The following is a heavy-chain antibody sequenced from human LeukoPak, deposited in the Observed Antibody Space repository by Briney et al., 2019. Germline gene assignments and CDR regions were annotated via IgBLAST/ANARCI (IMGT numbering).Heavy chain of an antibody. CDR2: IYYSGST. J-gene: IGHJ4*02. Sequence: SETLSLTCTVSGGSISSYYWSWIRQPPGKGLEWIGYIYYSGSTNYNPSLKSRVTISVDTSKNQFSLKLSSVTAADTAVYYCARAKWIYFDYWGQGTLVTVSS. CDR3: ARAKWIYFDY. V-gene: IGHV4-59*01. CDR1: GGSISSYY. D-gene: IGHD5-12*01.